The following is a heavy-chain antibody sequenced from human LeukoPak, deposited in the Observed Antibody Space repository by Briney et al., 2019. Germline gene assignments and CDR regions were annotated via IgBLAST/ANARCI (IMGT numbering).Heavy chain of an antibody. D-gene: IGHD3-10*01. J-gene: IGHJ5*02. V-gene: IGHV1-2*02. Sequence: ASVKVSCKASGYTFTGYYMQWVRPAPGQGLEWMGWINPNSGGTNYAQKFQGRVTMTRDTSISTAYMELSRLRSDDTAVYYCARVLLWFGEPKGHNWFDPWGQGTLVTVSS. CDR1: GYTFTGYY. CDR2: INPNSGGT. CDR3: ARVLLWFGEPKGHNWFDP.